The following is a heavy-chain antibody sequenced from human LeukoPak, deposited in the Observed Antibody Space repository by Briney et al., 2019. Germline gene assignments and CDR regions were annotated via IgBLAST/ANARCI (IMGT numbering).Heavy chain of an antibody. D-gene: IGHD3-10*01. CDR1: GGSISSYY. Sequence: SETLSLTCTVSGGSISSYYWSWIRQPPGKGLEWIGYIYYSGSTNYNPSLKSRVTISVDTSKNQFSLKLSSVTAADTAVYYCARERGYGSGSSPIDYWGQGTLVTVSS. CDR2: IYYSGST. V-gene: IGHV4-59*12. J-gene: IGHJ4*02. CDR3: ARERGYGSGSSPIDY.